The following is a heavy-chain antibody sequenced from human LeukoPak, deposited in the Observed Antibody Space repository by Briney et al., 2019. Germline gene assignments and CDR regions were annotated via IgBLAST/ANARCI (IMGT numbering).Heavy chain of an antibody. J-gene: IGHJ3*02. CDR1: GGSISSSTYY. CDR2: IFYTGST. Sequence: SETLSLTCTVPGGSISSSTYYWGWIRQPPGKGLEWIGNIFYTGSTYYHPSLKSRVTISVDTSKNQFSLKLSSVTAADTAVYYCARLGPGYSSTWSNDAFAIWGQGTVVTVSS. D-gene: IGHD6-13*01. V-gene: IGHV4-39*01. CDR3: ARLGPGYSSTWSNDAFAI.